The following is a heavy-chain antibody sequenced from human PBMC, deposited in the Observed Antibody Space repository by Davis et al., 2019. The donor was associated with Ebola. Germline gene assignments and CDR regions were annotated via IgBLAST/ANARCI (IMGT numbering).Heavy chain of an antibody. CDR1: GGSISSYY. Sequence: MPSETLSLTCTVSGGSISSYYWSWIRQPPGKGLEWIGYIYYSGSTYYNPSLKSRVTISVDTSKNQFSLKLSSVTAADTAVYYCARVSKLGQLTLYYGMDVWGQGTTVTVSS. D-gene: IGHD2-2*01. CDR2: IYYSGST. J-gene: IGHJ6*02. CDR3: ARVSKLGQLTLYYGMDV. V-gene: IGHV4-59*08.